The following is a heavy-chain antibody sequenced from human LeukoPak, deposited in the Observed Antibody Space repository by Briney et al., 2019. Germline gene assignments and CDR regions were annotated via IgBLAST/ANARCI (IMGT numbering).Heavy chain of an antibody. CDR1: GGSISSYS. D-gene: IGHD2-15*01. CDR2: IYTSGST. V-gene: IGHV4-4*07. Sequence: PSETLSLTCTVSGGSISSYSWSWLRQPAGKGLEWIGRIYTSGSTKDKPSLTSRVTMSVDTSKNQFSLKLRSVTAADTAVYYCARAVHCSGGSCYFDYWGQGTLVTVSS. CDR3: ARAVHCSGGSCYFDY. J-gene: IGHJ4*02.